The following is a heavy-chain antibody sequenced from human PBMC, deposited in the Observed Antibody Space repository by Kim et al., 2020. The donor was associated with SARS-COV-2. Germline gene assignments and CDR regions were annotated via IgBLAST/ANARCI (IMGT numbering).Heavy chain of an antibody. Sequence: SETLSLTCTVSGGSISSSSYYWGWIRQPPGKGLEWIGSIYYSGSTYYNPSLKSRVTISVDTSKNQFSLKLSSVTAADTAVYYCARRYYDILTGSWGDWGQGTLVTVSS. J-gene: IGHJ4*02. CDR1: GGSISSSSYY. D-gene: IGHD3-9*01. CDR3: ARRYYDILTGSWGD. V-gene: IGHV4-39*01. CDR2: IYYSGST.